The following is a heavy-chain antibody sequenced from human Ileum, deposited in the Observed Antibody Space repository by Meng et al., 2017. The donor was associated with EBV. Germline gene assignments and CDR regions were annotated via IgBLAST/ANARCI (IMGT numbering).Heavy chain of an antibody. CDR1: NDSFNTGNY. Sequence: QVQLQESGSGLVRLSEALSLTCTEPNDSFNTGNYWNWVRQSPGKGLKWIGYAYYTGSANYSPSLKSRVTISLDASKNQFSLMLSAVTAADTAVYYCARVSGMVRGVTPRRFDSWGRGTLVAVSS. J-gene: IGHJ4*02. CDR2: AYYTGSA. V-gene: IGHV4-61*01. CDR3: ARVSGMVRGVTPRRFDS. D-gene: IGHD3-10*01.